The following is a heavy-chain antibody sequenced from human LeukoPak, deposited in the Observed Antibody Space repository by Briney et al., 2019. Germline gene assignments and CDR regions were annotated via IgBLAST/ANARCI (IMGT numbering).Heavy chain of an antibody. J-gene: IGHJ4*02. CDR3: ARRLYSSGCLDY. CDR2: ISSSGSTM. CDR1: EFTFSSYE. D-gene: IGHD3-22*01. V-gene: IGHV3-48*03. Sequence: GGSLRLSCAASEFTFSSYEMIRVRQAPGKGLEWVSYISSSGSTMYYADSVKGRFTISRDNAKKSLYLQMNSLRAEDTAVYYCARRLYSSGCLDYWGQGTLVTVSP.